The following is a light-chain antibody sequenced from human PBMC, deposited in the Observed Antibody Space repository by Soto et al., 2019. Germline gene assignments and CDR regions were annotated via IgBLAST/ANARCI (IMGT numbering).Light chain of an antibody. J-gene: IGLJ2*01. CDR3: RSYTTSSTHVV. CDR2: DVS. CDR1: SSDVGSYNY. V-gene: IGLV2-14*01. Sequence: QSALTQPASVSGSPGQSITISCTGTSSDVGSYNYVSWYQQYPGKAPKLMIYDVSNRPTGVSYRFSGCKSGNTVSLTISGLQAEDEADYYCRSYTTSSTHVVLGGGTQLTVL.